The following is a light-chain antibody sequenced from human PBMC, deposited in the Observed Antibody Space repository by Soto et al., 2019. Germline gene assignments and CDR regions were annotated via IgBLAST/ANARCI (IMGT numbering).Light chain of an antibody. CDR2: AAS. CDR3: QRSFSTPLT. J-gene: IGKJ4*01. V-gene: IGKV1-39*01. Sequence: DIQMTQSPSSLSASVGDRVTITCRASQSISSYLHWYQQKPGKAPKLLIYAASSLQSGVPSRSSGSGSGTDYTLNISSLQPEDFATYYCQRSFSTPLTFGGGTEVDIK. CDR1: QSISSY.